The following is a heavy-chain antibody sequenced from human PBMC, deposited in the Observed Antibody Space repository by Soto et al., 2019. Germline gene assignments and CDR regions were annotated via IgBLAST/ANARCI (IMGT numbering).Heavy chain of an antibody. V-gene: IGHV5-51*01. D-gene: IGHD3-3*01. CDR3: ARHAITIFGVAERYYYYYMDV. Sequence: EVQLVQSGAEVKKPGESLKISCKGSGYSFTSYWIGWVRQMPGKGLEWMGIIYPGDSDTRYSPSFQGQVTISADKSISTAYLQWSSLKASDTAMYYCARHAITIFGVAERYYYYYMDVWGKGTTVTVSS. CDR1: GYSFTSYW. CDR2: IYPGDSDT. J-gene: IGHJ6*03.